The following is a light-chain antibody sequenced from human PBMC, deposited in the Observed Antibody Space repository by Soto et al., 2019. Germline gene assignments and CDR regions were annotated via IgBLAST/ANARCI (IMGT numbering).Light chain of an antibody. V-gene: IGKV3-11*01. Sequence: EIVLTQSPATLSLAPGERATLSCRASQSVSSYLAWYQQKPGQAPRLLIYDASNRATGIPARFSGSGSGTDFTLTISSLLPDDFATYYCQQYKSYPLTFGGGTKVDIK. CDR3: QQYKSYPLT. CDR1: QSVSSY. J-gene: IGKJ4*01. CDR2: DAS.